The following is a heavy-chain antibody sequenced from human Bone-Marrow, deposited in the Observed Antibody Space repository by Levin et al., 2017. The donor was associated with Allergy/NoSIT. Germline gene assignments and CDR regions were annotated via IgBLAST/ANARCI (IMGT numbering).Heavy chain of an antibody. D-gene: IGHD1-1*01. Sequence: KISCKASGGTFSSYAISWVRQAPGQGLEWMGGIIPIFGTANYAQKFQGRVTITADESTSTAYMELSSLRSEDTAVYYCASQRHRWYDWNDCCYYYGMDVWGQGTTVTVSS. CDR2: IIPIFGTA. CDR3: ASQRHRWYDWNDCCYYYGMDV. V-gene: IGHV1-69*01. J-gene: IGHJ6*02. CDR1: GGTFSSYA.